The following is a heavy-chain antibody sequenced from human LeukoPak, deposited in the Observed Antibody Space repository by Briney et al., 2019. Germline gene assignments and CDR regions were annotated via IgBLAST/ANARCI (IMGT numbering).Heavy chain of an antibody. V-gene: IGHV3-66*01. CDR2: IYSGGST. J-gene: IGHJ4*02. CDR3: VRDTTPFGYSYDS. Sequence: GGSLRLSCAASGFTVSSNYMSWVRQAPGKGLEWVSVIYSGGSTYYADSVKGRFTISRDNAKNTLYLEMNSLRVEDTAVYYCVRDTTPFGYSYDSWGQGTLVTVSS. CDR1: GFTVSSNY. D-gene: IGHD5-12*01.